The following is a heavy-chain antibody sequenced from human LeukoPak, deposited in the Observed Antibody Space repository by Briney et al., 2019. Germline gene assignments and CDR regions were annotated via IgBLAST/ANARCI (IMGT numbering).Heavy chain of an antibody. CDR1: GFTFSSYG. D-gene: IGHD3-22*01. J-gene: IGHJ4*02. V-gene: IGHV3-30*18. CDR3: AKDYYDSSGYIPFDY. CDR2: ISYDGSNK. Sequence: GGSLKLSCAASGFTFSSYGMHRVSQAPGKGLEWVAVISYDGSNKYYAHSVKGRFTISRDNPKNKLYLQMNSLRAEDTGVYYCAKDYYDSSGYIPFDYWRQGTLVSVS.